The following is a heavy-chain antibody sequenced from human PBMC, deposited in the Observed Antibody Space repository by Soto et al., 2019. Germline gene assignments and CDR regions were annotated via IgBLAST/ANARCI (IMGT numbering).Heavy chain of an antibody. CDR1: GFTFSSYA. CDR2: ISYDVSNK. J-gene: IGHJ6*02. V-gene: IGHV3-30-3*01. CDR3: ARTYGSGSYFWYGMDV. Sequence: GGSLRLSCAASGFTFSSYAMHWVRQAPGKGLEWVAVISYDVSNKYYADSVKGRFTISRDNSKNTLYLQMNSLRAEDTAVYYCARTYGSGSYFWYGMDVWGQGTTVTVSS. D-gene: IGHD3-10*01.